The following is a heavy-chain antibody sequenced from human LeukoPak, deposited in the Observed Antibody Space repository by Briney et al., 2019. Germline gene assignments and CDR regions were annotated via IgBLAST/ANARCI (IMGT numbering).Heavy chain of an antibody. Sequence: SETLSLTCTVSGGSISSGSYYWNWIRQPPGKGLEWIGYIYYSGSTNYNPSLKSRVTISVDTSKNHFSLKLGSVTAADTAVYYCARAQCDWGRGANCDIEGNNYFDYWGQGTLVTVSS. CDR1: GGSISSGSYY. V-gene: IGHV4-61*03. J-gene: IGHJ4*02. CDR3: ARAQCDWGRGANCDIEGNNYFDY. CDR2: IYYSGST. D-gene: IGHD4/OR15-4a*01.